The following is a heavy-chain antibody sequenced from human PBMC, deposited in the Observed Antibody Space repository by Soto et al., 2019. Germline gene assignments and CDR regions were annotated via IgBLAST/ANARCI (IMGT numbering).Heavy chain of an antibody. J-gene: IGHJ2*01. Sequence: QVQLVESGGGVVQPGRSLGLSCAASGFTFNTYSMHWVRQAPGKGLEWVAAISYEGINKYYADSVKGRFTISRDNSKNTLYVQMNSLRPEDTAVYYCARSPQPTRGIHWYFDLWGRGILVTVSS. D-gene: IGHD1-26*01. CDR2: ISYEGINK. CDR3: ARSPQPTRGIHWYFDL. CDR1: GFTFNTYS. V-gene: IGHV3-30*03.